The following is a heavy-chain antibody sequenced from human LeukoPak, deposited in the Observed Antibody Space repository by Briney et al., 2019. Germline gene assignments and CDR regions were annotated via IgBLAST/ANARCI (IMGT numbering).Heavy chain of an antibody. CDR3: AREVSPKYYDFWSGYYRGGLLYYFDY. V-gene: IGHV1-18*01. CDR1: GYTFTNYG. J-gene: IGHJ4*02. D-gene: IGHD3-3*01. CDR2: ISAYNGNR. Sequence: ASVKVSCKASGYTFTNYGVTWVRQAPGQGLEWMGWISAYNGNRDYAQKFQGRVTMTTDTSTSTAYMELRSLRSDDTAVYYCAREVSPKYYDFWSGYYRGGLLYYFDYWGQGTLVTVSS.